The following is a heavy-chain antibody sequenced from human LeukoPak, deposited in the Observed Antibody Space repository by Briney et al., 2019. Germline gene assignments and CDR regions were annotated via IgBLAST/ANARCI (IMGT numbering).Heavy chain of an antibody. Sequence: PSETLSLTCTVSGGSISSSSYYWGWIRQPPGKGLEWIESIYYSGSTYYNPSLKSRVTISVDTSKNQFSLKLSSVTAADTAVYYCARLYRGYCSSTSCLGNYYYGMDVWGQGTTVTVSS. CDR2: IYYSGST. CDR1: GGSISSSSYY. D-gene: IGHD2-2*01. V-gene: IGHV4-39*01. J-gene: IGHJ6*02. CDR3: ARLYRGYCSSTSCLGNYYYGMDV.